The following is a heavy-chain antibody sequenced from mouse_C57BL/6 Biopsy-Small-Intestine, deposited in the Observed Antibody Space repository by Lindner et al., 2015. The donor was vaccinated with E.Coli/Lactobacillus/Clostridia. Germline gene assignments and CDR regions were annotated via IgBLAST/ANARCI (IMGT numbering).Heavy chain of an antibody. CDR1: GYTFTDYP. CDR2: ISTNTGNP. V-gene: IGHV9-3*02. CDR3: ARDPDCTGGVCSSDP. J-gene: IGHJ4*01. Sequence: VKVSCKASGYTFTDYPMNWVRQAPGQGLEWMGWISTNTGNPTYAQGFTGRFVFSVDTSVSTAYLQINNLKAEDTAVYYCARDPDCTGGVCSSDPWGQGTLVTVSS. D-gene: IGHD1-1*02.